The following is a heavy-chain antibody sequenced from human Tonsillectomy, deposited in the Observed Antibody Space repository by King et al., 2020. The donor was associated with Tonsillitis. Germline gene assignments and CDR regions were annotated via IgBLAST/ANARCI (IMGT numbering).Heavy chain of an antibody. J-gene: IGHJ2*01. V-gene: IGHV3-7*03. CDR3: ARDSLTATRAFDL. CDR1: GFTFSSYW. D-gene: IGHD1-14*01. CDR2: IKQEGIEA. Sequence: VQLVESGGGLVQPGGSLRLSCAASGFTFSSYWMSWVRQAPGTGLEWVANIKQEGIEAYYWNSVTGRLPVSSDNAVNSQYLEMNSLRAEDTAVYYCARDSLTATRAFDLWGRGTLVTVSS.